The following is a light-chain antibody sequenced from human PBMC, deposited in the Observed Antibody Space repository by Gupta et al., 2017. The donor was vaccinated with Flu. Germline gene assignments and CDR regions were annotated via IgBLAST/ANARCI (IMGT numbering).Light chain of an antibody. V-gene: IGLV6-57*01. CDR2: QDT. CDR1: SGTIASNF. CDR3: QDDDSSHLV. J-gene: IGLJ3*02. Sequence: SSGTIASNFVQWYQQRPGSSPSTVIYQDTKRPSGVPDRFSGSIDRSSNSAALTISGLKTEDEADCYCQDDDSSHLVFGGGTKLTVL.